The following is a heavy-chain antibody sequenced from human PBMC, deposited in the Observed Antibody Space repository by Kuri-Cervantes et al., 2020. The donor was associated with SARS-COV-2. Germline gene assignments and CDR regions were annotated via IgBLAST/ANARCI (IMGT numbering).Heavy chain of an antibody. CDR3: ARVHSSGWSDYLDS. D-gene: IGHD6-19*01. Sequence: ASVKVSCKASGYTFSGYFLHWVRQAPGQGLEWMGWMHPNTGDTNYAQKFQGRVAMTRDTSISTAYMDLSRLRSDDTAVYYCARVHSSGWSDYLDSWGQGTLVTVSS. V-gene: IGHV1-2*02. CDR1: GYTFSGYF. CDR2: MHPNTGDT. J-gene: IGHJ4*02.